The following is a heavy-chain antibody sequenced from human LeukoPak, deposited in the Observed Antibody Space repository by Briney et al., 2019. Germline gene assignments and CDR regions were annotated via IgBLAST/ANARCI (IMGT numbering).Heavy chain of an antibody. D-gene: IGHD2/OR15-2a*01. J-gene: IGHJ4*02. Sequence: PGGSLRLSCAASGFTFSSYPMTWVRQAPGKGLEWVSSISGGSERIYYADSVKGRFTISRDNAKNTVYLQMNSLRAEDTAVYYCVSFYETYWGRGTLVTVSS. V-gene: IGHV3-23*01. CDR2: ISGGSERI. CDR3: VSFYETY. CDR1: GFTFSSYP.